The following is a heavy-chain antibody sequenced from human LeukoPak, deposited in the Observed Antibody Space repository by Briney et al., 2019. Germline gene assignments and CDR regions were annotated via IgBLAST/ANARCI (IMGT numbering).Heavy chain of an antibody. CDR2: IIPIFGTA. Sequence: ASVKVSCKASGGTFSSYAISWVRQAPGQGLEWMGGIIPIFGTANYAQKFQGRVTITTDESTSTAYMELSSLRSEDTAVYYCARAHVGYCSGGSCYGYDWGQGTLVTVPS. J-gene: IGHJ4*02. D-gene: IGHD2-15*01. CDR3: ARAHVGYCSGGSCYGYD. V-gene: IGHV1-69*05. CDR1: GGTFSSYA.